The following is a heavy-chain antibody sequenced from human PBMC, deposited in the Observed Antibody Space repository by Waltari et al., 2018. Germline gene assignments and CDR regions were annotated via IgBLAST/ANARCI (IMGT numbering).Heavy chain of an antibody. Sequence: EVRLVESGGGLVKPGGSLRLSCAASGFTFSSYAMNWVRQAPGKGLEWVAGLMASGSRTFSAASVKGRFTISRDNSNNTLYAQMTSLTPEDTATYYCAMSLTVLVRADHWGQGTLVAVSS. J-gene: IGHJ4*02. CDR3: AMSLTVLVRADH. V-gene: IGHV3-23*04. CDR1: GFTFSSYA. D-gene: IGHD1-26*01. CDR2: LMASGSRT.